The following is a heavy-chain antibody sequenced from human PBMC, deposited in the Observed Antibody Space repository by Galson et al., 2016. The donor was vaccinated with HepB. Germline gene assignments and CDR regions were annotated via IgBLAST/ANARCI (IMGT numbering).Heavy chain of an antibody. D-gene: IGHD2-15*01. J-gene: IGHJ6*02. CDR1: NYSFSSYG. Sequence: SVKVSCKASNYSFSSYGISWVRQAPGHGLEWMGWISVYSGNTNYAQKFQGRVTMTTDTATSTAYMELRNLRSDDTAGYYCAREGYCSDSSCYRTYYYYYGMDVWGQGATVTVSS. CDR2: ISVYSGNT. V-gene: IGHV1-18*01. CDR3: AREGYCSDSSCYRTYYYYYGMDV.